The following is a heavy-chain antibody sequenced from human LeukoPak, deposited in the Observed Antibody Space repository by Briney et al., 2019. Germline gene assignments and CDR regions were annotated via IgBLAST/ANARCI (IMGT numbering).Heavy chain of an antibody. Sequence: SETLSLTCAVSGVSISSSNWWSWVRQPPGKGLEWIGEIYHSGSTNYNPSLKSRVTISVDKSKNQFSLKLSSVTAADTAVYYCARLPTKYDFWSGYYVSWFDPWGQGTLVTVSS. CDR3: ARLPTKYDFWSGYYVSWFDP. D-gene: IGHD3-3*01. CDR1: GVSISSSNW. CDR2: IYHSGST. V-gene: IGHV4-4*02. J-gene: IGHJ5*02.